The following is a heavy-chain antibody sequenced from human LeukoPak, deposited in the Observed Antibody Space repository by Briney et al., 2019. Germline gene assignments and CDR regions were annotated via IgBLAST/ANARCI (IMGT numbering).Heavy chain of an antibody. CDR3: ARGPGTKLYSSSGSTGAVGFDY. V-gene: IGHV4-59*11. CDR2: IYYSGST. J-gene: IGHJ4*02. CDR1: GGSISSHY. Sequence: SETLSLTCTVSGGSISSHYWSWIRQPPGKGLEWIGYIYYSGSTNYNPSLKSRVTISVDASKNQFSLKLSSVTAADTVVYYCARGPGTKLYSSSGSTGAVGFDYWGQGTLVTVSS. D-gene: IGHD6-13*01.